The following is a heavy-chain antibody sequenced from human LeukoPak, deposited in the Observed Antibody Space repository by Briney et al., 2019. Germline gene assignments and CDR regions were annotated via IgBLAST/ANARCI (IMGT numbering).Heavy chain of an antibody. J-gene: IGHJ3*01. CDR3: ARDIVVTTTYAFDV. CDR2: ISSSSSTI. D-gene: IGHD3-22*01. V-gene: IGHV3-48*01. CDR1: GFTFSSYS. Sequence: GGSLRLSCAASGFTFSSYSMNWVRQAPGKGLEWVSYISSSSSTIYYADSVKGRFTISRDNAKNSLYLQMNSLRAEDTAVYYCARDIVVTTTYAFDVWGQGTMVTVSS.